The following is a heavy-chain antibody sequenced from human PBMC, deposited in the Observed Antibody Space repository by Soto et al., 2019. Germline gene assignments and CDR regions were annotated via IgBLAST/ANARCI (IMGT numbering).Heavy chain of an antibody. Sequence: GGSLRLSCAASGFTFSSYAMSWVRQAPGKGLEWVSVIGGSGGSTYYADSVKGRFTVSRDNSKKTMSLQMNSLRAEDTAAYYCAKVSGDNGGYYGDRIDYWGQGTLVTVSS. CDR3: AKVSGDNGGYYGDRIDY. CDR1: GFTFSSYA. D-gene: IGHD3-22*01. V-gene: IGHV3-23*01. J-gene: IGHJ4*02. CDR2: IGGSGGST.